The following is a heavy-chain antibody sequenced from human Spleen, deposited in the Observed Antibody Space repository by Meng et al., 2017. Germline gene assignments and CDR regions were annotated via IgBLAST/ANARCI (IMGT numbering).Heavy chain of an antibody. J-gene: IGHJ4*02. CDR3: ARGVDIVATMGGAFDF. CDR1: GGPFSDYF. V-gene: IGHV4-34*01. CDR2: INHSGST. D-gene: IGHD5-12*01. Sequence: GSLRLSCAVYGGPFSDYFWSWIRQPPGKGLEWIGEINHSGSTKYNPSLKSRVTISVDPSKNQFSLKLNSVTAADTAVYYCARGVDIVATMGGAFDFWGQGTLVTVSS.